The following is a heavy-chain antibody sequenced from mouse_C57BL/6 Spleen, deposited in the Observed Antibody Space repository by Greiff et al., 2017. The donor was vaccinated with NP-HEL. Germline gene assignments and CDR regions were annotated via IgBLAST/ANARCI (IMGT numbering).Heavy chain of an antibody. J-gene: IGHJ2*01. Sequence: EVKLMESGEGLVKPGGSLKLSCAASGFTFSSYAMSWVRQTPEKRLEWVAYISSGGDYIYYADTVKGRFTISRDNARNTLYLQMSSLKSEDTAMYYCTRGIDYYGSRGYFDYWGQGTTLTVSS. CDR2: ISSGGDYI. V-gene: IGHV5-9-1*02. CDR1: GFTFSSYA. D-gene: IGHD1-1*01. CDR3: TRGIDYYGSRGYFDY.